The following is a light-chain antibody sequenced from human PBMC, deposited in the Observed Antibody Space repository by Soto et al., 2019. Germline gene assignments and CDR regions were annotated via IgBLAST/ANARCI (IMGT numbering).Light chain of an antibody. CDR2: ANN. J-gene: IGLJ2*01. V-gene: IGLV1-40*01. Sequence: QSVLTQPPSVSGAPGQRVTISCTGSSSNIGAGYDVHWYQQLPGTAPKLLIYANNNRPSGVPDRFSGSKSGTSASLAITGLQAEDEADYCCQSYDSSLSVHVLFGGGTKLTVL. CDR3: QSYDSSLSVHVL. CDR1: SSNIGAGYD.